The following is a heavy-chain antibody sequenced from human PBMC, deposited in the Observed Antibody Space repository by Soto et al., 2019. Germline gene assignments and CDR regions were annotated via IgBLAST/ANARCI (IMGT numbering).Heavy chain of an antibody. CDR3: ARGGVRGTTSRGQVYN. D-gene: IGHD1-7*01. Sequence: QVQVVESGGGLVKPGGSLRLSCAASGFTFSDYYMNWIRQAPGKGLEWVSYISSSSDYTKYADSVKGRFTISRDHAKSSLYLQMNSLRAEDTAVYYCARGGVRGTTSRGQVYNWGQGTLVTVSS. V-gene: IGHV3-11*06. CDR1: GFTFSDYY. CDR2: ISSSSDYT. J-gene: IGHJ4*02.